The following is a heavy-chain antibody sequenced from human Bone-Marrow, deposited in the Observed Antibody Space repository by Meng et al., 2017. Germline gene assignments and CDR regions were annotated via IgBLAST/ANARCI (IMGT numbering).Heavy chain of an antibody. J-gene: IGHJ4*02. V-gene: IGHV4/OR15-8*02. CDR3: ASWIYSCGWQ. Sequence: SVPILSLPSVTSPLTCVVSRVSTSSIAWCSWVRQHPGKWLECIGEIYHGGDTNYNPSLNSRVTIAIDKSKNQFSLKLSSVTAADTAVYYCASWIYSCGWQWGQGALVTVSS. CDR1: RVSTSSIAW. D-gene: IGHD6-19*01. CDR2: IYHGGDT.